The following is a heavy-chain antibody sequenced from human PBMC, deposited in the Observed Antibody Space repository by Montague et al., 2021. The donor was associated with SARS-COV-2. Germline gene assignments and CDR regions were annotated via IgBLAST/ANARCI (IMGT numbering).Heavy chain of an antibody. CDR1: GFTFSDYG. D-gene: IGHD3-22*01. V-gene: IGHV3-33*01. CDR2: IWYFGTYK. CDR3: ARDTSGYYRGVNAFDI. J-gene: IGHJ3*02. Sequence: SLRLSCAASGFTFSDYGMYWVRQAPGKGLEWVAVIWYFGTYKEYVDSVKGRFTVSRDNSNSTLYLQMNDLRAEDTALYYCARDTSGYYRGVNAFDIWGQGTMVSVSS.